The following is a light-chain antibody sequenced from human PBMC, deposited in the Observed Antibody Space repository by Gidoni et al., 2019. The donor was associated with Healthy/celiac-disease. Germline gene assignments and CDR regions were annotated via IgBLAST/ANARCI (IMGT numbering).Light chain of an antibody. J-gene: IGLJ3*02. Sequence: QSALTQPRSVSGSPGQSVTISCTGTSSYFGGYNYVSWYQQHPGTALKLRIYDVSKRPSGVPDRFAGSKSGNTASLTISGLQAEDEADYYCCSYAGSFDWVFGGGTKLTVL. V-gene: IGLV2-11*01. CDR2: DVS. CDR1: SSYFGGYNY. CDR3: CSYAGSFDWV.